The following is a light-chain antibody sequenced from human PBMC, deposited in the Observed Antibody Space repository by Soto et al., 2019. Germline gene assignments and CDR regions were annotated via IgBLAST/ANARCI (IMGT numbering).Light chain of an antibody. Sequence: QSVLTQPRSVSGSPGQSVTISCTGTSSDVGGYDSVSWYQQQPGKAPKLLIYDVTKRPSGVPNRFSGSKSGNTASLTISGLQAEDEADYYCCSYLGSYSYVFGTGTKGTVL. J-gene: IGLJ1*01. CDR3: CSYLGSYSYV. V-gene: IGLV2-11*01. CDR2: DVT. CDR1: SSDVGGYDS.